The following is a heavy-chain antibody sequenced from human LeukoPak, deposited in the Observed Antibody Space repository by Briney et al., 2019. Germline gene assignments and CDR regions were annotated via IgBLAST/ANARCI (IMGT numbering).Heavy chain of an antibody. CDR1: GFTFSSYE. Sequence: QPGGSLRLSCAASGFTFSSYEMNWVRQAPGKGLEWVSAISASGGSTYYADSVKGRVTISRDNSKNTLSLQMNSLRVEDTAVYYCAKRYCGGGSCYAAYWGQGTLVTVSS. CDR2: ISASGGST. D-gene: IGHD2-15*01. J-gene: IGHJ4*02. CDR3: AKRYCGGGSCYAAY. V-gene: IGHV3-23*01.